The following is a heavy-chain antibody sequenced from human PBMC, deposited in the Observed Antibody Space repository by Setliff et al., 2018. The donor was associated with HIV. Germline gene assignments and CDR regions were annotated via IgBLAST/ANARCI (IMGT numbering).Heavy chain of an antibody. J-gene: IGHJ6*03. CDR1: GGSISSSTYY. V-gene: IGHV4-61*05. D-gene: IGHD2-2*01. CDR2: IFYSGST. CDR3: ARRYCSSTSCYYYYYYYMDV. Sequence: LSLTCTVSGGSISSSTYYWGWIRQPPGKGLEWIGNIFYSGSTNYNPSLKSRVTISVDKSKNQFSLKLGSVTAADTAVYYCARRYCSSTSCYYYYYYYMDVWGKGTTVTVSS.